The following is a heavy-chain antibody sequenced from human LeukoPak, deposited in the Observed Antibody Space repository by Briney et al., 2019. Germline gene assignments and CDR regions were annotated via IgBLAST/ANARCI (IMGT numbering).Heavy chain of an antibody. D-gene: IGHD7-27*01. CDR1: GYTFPNYG. Sequence: ASVKVSCKASGYTFPNYGINWVRQAPGQGLEWMGWVSAYNGNTNYAQKIKGRVTMTTDTATSTAYMELRSLRSDDTAVYYCAKEAGPWGSPFDNWGQGTLVTVSS. V-gene: IGHV1-18*01. CDR2: VSAYNGNT. CDR3: AKEAGPWGSPFDN. J-gene: IGHJ4*02.